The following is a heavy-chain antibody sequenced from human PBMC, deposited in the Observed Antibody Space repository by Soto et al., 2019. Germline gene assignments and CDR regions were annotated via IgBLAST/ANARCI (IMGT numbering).Heavy chain of an antibody. D-gene: IGHD3-3*01. CDR2: IWYDGSNK. V-gene: IGHV3-33*01. Sequence: QVQLVESGGGVVQPGRSLRLSCAASGFTFSSYGMHWVRQAPGKGLEWVAVIWYDGSNKYYADSVKGRFTISRDNSKNTLYLQINSLIAEDTAVYYCARDRGKVYFWSGYSSWFDPLGHGTLVTVSS. CDR1: GFTFSSYG. CDR3: ARDRGKVYFWSGYSSWFDP. J-gene: IGHJ5*02.